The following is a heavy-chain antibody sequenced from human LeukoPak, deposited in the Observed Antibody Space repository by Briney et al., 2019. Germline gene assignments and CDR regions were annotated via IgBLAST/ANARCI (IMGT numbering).Heavy chain of an antibody. D-gene: IGHD6-13*01. J-gene: IGHJ6*02. CDR3: ARLGTAACKDYGMDV. CDR1: VGSISGYY. Sequence: PETPSLSCTVSVGSISGYYSSCIREPPGKGLEWIGYIYDSASTNYIPSLKGRVTISVDTSKNQFSLKLSSVTAADTAVYYCARLGTAACKDYGMDVWGQGTTVTVSS. CDR2: IYDSAST. V-gene: IGHV4-59*08.